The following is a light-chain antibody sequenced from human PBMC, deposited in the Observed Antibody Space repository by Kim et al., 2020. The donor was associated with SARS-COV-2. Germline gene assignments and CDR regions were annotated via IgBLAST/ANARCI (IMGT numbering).Light chain of an antibody. V-gene: IGLV1-47*01. CDR2: RNN. CDR3: AAWDDSLSGRLV. Sequence: QSVLTQPPSASGTPGQRVTISCSGSSSNIGSNYVYWYQQLPGTAPKLLIYRNNQRPPGVPDRFSGSKSGTSASLAISGLRSEDEADYYCAAWDDSLSGRLVFGGGTQLTVL. CDR1: SSNIGSNY. J-gene: IGLJ2*01.